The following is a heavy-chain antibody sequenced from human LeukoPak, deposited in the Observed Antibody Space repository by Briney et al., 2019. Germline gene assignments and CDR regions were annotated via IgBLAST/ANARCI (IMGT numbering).Heavy chain of an antibody. Sequence: SETLSLTCTVSGGSVSSGSYHWSWIRQPPGKGLECIGYISYSGSTNYNPSLKSRVTISVDTSKNQFSLKLSSVTAADTAVYYCARDAGYYGMDVWGQGTTVTVSS. CDR3: ARDAGYYGMDV. CDR1: GGSVSSGSYH. CDR2: ISYSGST. J-gene: IGHJ6*02. V-gene: IGHV4-61*01.